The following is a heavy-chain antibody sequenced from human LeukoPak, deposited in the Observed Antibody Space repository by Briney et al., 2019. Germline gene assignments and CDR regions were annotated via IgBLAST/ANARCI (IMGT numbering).Heavy chain of an antibody. CDR1: GGSISSYY. V-gene: IGHV4-4*07. D-gene: IGHD2-2*01. Sequence: SETLSLTCTVSGGSISSYYWSWIRQSAGKGLEWIGRIYTSGSTKYSPSLKSRVTKSVDTSKNQFSLKLRSVTAADTAVYYCVRTYCTTTSCYRDTSDIWGQGTMVTVSS. J-gene: IGHJ3*02. CDR2: IYTSGST. CDR3: VRTYCTTTSCYRDTSDI.